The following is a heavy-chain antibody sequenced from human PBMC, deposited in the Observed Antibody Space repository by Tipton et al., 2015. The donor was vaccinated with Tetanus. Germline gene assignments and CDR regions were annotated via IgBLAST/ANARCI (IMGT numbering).Heavy chain of an antibody. J-gene: IGHJ3*01. D-gene: IGHD3-16*01. CDR2: ISGGGDRT. CDR1: GFTFGIYA. V-gene: IGHV3-23*02. CDR3: AKDLGDVFQGAFDV. Sequence: SLRLSCAGSGFTFGIYAMSWVRQAPGKGLEWVSAISGGGDRTFYEDSVKGRFTISRDNSEKTLSLQMNSLRAEDTAIYYCAKDLGDVFQGAFDVWGPGTMVTVSS.